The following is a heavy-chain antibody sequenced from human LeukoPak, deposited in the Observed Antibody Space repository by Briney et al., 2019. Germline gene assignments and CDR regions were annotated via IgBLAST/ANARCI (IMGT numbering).Heavy chain of an antibody. D-gene: IGHD6-13*01. V-gene: IGHV3-23*01. J-gene: IGHJ5*01. Sequence: GGSLRLSCAASGLTFSTYAMGWVRQAPGKGLEWVSTISGSDGSTDYADSVKGRFTISRDSSKNTLYLQMNTLRAEDTAIYYCASDRNSNNWFFYWGQGTLVTVSS. CDR3: ASDRNSNNWFFY. CDR1: GLTFSTYA. CDR2: ISGSDGST.